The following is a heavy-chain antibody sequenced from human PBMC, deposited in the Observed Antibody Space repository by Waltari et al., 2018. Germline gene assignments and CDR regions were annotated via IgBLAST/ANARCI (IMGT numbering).Heavy chain of an antibody. V-gene: IGHV3-30*02. CDR1: GFTFMYYG. J-gene: IGHJ6*03. CDR2: IRYDGSNE. D-gene: IGHD2-2*01. Sequence: QVKLVESGGGVVQPGGSMRLSCAASGFTFMYYGLHWFRQAPGKGLEGVAFIRYDGSNEYYADSVKGRFTISRDNSKNTLSLQMNSLRAEDTAVYYCAKDGSFVVVPEAMFDYYMDVWGRGTTVTVSS. CDR3: AKDGSFVVVPEAMFDYYMDV.